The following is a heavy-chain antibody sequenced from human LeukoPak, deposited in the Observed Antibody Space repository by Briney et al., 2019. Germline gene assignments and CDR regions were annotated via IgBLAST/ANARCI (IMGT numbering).Heavy chain of an antibody. CDR1: GYTFTSYG. J-gene: IGHJ5*02. CDR3: ARAKNNNWFNWFDP. D-gene: IGHD1-1*01. CDR2: ISAYNGNT. V-gene: IGHV1-18*01. Sequence: ASVKVSCKASGYTFTSYGSSWVRQAPGQGLEWMGWISAYNGNTNYAQKLQGRVTMTTDTSTSTAYMELRGLRSDDTAVYYCARAKNNNWFNWFDPWGQGTLVTVSS.